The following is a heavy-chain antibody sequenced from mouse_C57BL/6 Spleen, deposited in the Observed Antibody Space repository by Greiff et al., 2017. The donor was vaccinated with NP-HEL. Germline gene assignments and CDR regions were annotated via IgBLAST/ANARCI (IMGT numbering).Heavy chain of an antibody. CDR2: ISSGSSTI. CDR3: ARPYLYYFDY. V-gene: IGHV5-17*01. CDR1: GFTFSDYR. J-gene: IGHJ2*01. Sequence: EVKLVESGGGLVKPGGSLKLSCAASGFTFSDYRMHWVRQAPEKGLEWVAYISSGSSTIYYADTVKGRFTISRDNAKNTLFLQMTSLRSEDTAMYYCARPYLYYFDYWGQGTTLTVSS.